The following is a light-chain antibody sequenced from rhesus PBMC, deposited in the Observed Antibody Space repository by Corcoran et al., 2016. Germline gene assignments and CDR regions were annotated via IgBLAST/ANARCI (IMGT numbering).Light chain of an antibody. CDR3: QQGNSNPPT. CDR2: YAN. V-gene: IGKV1-32*02. Sequence: DIQMSQSPSSLSASVGDRVTITCRASQGISSYLNWYQQKPGKAPKLLIYYANSLESGVPSRFSGSGSGTDFTLTISSLQPEDFATYYCQQGNSNPPTFGQGTKVEIK. J-gene: IGKJ1*01. CDR1: QGISSY.